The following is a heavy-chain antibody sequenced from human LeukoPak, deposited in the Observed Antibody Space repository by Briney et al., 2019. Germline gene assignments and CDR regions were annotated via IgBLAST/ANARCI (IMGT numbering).Heavy chain of an antibody. CDR3: ARGLPTVVSYYYYGMDV. CDR2: INHSGST. CDR1: GGSFSGYY. Sequence: KPSETLSLTCAVYGGSFSGYYWSWIRQPPGKGLEWIGEINHSGSTNYNPSLKSRVTISVDTSKNQFSLKLSSVTAADTAVYYCARGLPTVVSYYYYGMDVWGQGTTVTVSS. V-gene: IGHV4-34*01. J-gene: IGHJ6*02. D-gene: IGHD4-23*01.